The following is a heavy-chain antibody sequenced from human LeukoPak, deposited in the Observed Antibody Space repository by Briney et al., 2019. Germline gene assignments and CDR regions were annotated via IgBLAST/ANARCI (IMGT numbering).Heavy chain of an antibody. V-gene: IGHV1-69*13. CDR1: GGTFSSYA. D-gene: IGHD3-22*01. J-gene: IGHJ4*02. CDR3: ATRPDYYDSSGYDY. Sequence: SVKVSCKASGGTFSSYAISWVRQAPGQGLEWMGGIIPIFGTANYAQKFQGRVTITADESTSTAYMELSSLRSEDTAVYYCATRPDYYDSSGYDYWGQGTLVTVSS. CDR2: IIPIFGTA.